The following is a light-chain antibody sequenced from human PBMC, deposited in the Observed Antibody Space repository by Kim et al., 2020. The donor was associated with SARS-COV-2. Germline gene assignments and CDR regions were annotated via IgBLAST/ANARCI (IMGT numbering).Light chain of an antibody. CDR2: GAS. CDR3: QQYNNWQYT. V-gene: IGKV3-15*01. J-gene: IGKJ2*01. Sequence: EIVMTQSPATLSVSPGERATLSCGASQSVSSNLAWYQQKPGQAPRLLIYGASTRATGIPARFSGSGSGTEFTLTISSLQSEDFAVYYCQQYNNWQYTFGQGTKLEI. CDR1: QSVSSN.